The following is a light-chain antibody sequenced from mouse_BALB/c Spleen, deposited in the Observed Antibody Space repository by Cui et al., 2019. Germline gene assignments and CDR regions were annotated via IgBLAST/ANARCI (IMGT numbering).Light chain of an antibody. CDR3: QQWSSYPPTWT. J-gene: IGKJ1*01. V-gene: IGKV4-55*01. CDR1: PSVSY. Sequence: QIVLTQSPAIMPASPGEKVTMTFCASPSVSYTYWYQQKPGSSPRLLIYDTSNLASGVPVRFSGSGSGTSYSLTISRMEAEDAATYYCQQWSSYPPTWTFGGGTKLEIK. CDR2: DTS.